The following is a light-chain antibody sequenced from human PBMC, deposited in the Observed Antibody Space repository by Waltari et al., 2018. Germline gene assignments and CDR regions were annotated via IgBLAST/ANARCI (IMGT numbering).Light chain of an antibody. CDR3: QQSYNTPLT. V-gene: IGKV1-39*01. Sequence: DIQMTQSPSSLSASVGDRVTITCRASESISTYLNWYQQKPGKAPNLLIFDASTLHPGVPSRFSGRAFPTEFTLTISTLQPEDFATYFCQQSYNTPLTFGGGTNVDSK. J-gene: IGKJ4*01. CDR2: DAS. CDR1: ESISTY.